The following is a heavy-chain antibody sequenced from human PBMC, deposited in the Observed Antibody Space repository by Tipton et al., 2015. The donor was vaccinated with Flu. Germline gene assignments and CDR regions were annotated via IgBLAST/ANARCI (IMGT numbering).Heavy chain of an antibody. Sequence: QLVHSGAEVKKPGASVKVSCKASGYTFTSYDINWVRQATGQGLEWMGWMNPNSGNTGYAQKFQGRVTMTRNTSISTAYMELSSLRSEDTAVYYCARLGYDFWSGYSNWFDPWGQGTLVAVSS. D-gene: IGHD3-3*01. CDR2: MNPNSGNT. V-gene: IGHV1-8*01. J-gene: IGHJ5*02. CDR1: GYTFTSYD. CDR3: ARLGYDFWSGYSNWFDP.